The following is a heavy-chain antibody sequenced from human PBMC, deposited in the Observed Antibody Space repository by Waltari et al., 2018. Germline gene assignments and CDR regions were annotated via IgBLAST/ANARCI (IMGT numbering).Heavy chain of an antibody. J-gene: IGHJ4*02. CDR1: GGSFSGYY. Sequence: QVQLQQWGAGLLKPSETLSLTCAVYGGSFSGYYWSWIRQPPGKGLEWIGEINHSGSTNYNPSLKSRVTISVDTSKNQFSLKLSSVTAADTAVYYCARGRPSSITIFGVVLNYWGQGTLVTVSS. CDR2: INHSGST. V-gene: IGHV4-34*01. CDR3: ARGRPSSITIFGVVLNY. D-gene: IGHD3-3*01.